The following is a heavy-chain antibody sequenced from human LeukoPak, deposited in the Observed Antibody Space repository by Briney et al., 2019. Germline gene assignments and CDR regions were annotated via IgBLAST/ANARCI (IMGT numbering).Heavy chain of an antibody. CDR2: IYYSGST. D-gene: IGHD3-22*01. V-gene: IGHV4-30-4*01. Sequence: SQTLSLTCTVSGGSISSGDYYWSWIRQPPGKGLEWIVYIYYSGSTYYNPSLKSRVTISVDTSKNQFSLKLSSVPAADTAVYYCALRYYYDSSGYSPSWEAFDIWGQGTMVTVSS. J-gene: IGHJ3*02. CDR3: ALRYYYDSSGYSPSWEAFDI. CDR1: GGSISSGDYY.